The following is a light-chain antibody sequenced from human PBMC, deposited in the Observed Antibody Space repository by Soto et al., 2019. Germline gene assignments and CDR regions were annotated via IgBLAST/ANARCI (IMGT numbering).Light chain of an antibody. CDR1: SSDVGAYNY. CDR2: EVS. CDR3: SSYTSSSTLDV. J-gene: IGLJ1*01. Sequence: QSALTQPASVSGSPGQSTTISCTGTSSDVGAYNYVSWYQQHPGKAPKLMIYEVSNRPSGVSNRFSGSKSGNTASLTISGLHAEDEADYYCSSYTSSSTLDVFGTGTKSPS. V-gene: IGLV2-14*01.